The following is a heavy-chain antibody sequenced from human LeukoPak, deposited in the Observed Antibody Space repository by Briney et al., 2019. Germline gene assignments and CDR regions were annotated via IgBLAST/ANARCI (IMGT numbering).Heavy chain of an antibody. CDR3: ARDGTVTAGPFDP. CDR2: IWYDGSNK. CDR1: GIPFSSFG. D-gene: IGHD4-17*01. Sequence: GRSLRLSCAAPGIPFSSFGMHWLRRAPGKGLEWVAFIWYDGSNKYYADSVKGRFTISRDNSKNTLYLQMNSLTAEDTAVYYCARDGTVTAGPFDPWGGGTLVTVSS. V-gene: IGHV3-33*01. J-gene: IGHJ5*02.